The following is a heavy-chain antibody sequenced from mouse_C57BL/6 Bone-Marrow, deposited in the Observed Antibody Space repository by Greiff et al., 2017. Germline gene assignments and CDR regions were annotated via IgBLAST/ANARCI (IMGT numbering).Heavy chain of an antibody. Sequence: EVMLVESGGGLVQPGGSLKLSCAASGFTFSDYGMAWVRQAPRKGPEWVAFISNLAYSIYYADTVTGRVTISRENAKTTLYLEMSSLRSEDTAMYYCARRYGSPYAMDYWGQGTSVTVSS. CDR1: GFTFSDYG. D-gene: IGHD1-1*01. V-gene: IGHV5-15*01. CDR2: ISNLAYSI. CDR3: ARRYGSPYAMDY. J-gene: IGHJ4*01.